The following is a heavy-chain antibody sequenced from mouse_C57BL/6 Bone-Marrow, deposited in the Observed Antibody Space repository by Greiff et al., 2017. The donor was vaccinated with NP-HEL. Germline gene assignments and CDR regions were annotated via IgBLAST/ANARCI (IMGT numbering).Heavy chain of an antibody. D-gene: IGHD2-5*01. Sequence: EVNVVESGGGLVQPGGSLSLSCAASGFTFTDYYMSWVRQPPGKALEWLGFIRNKANGYTTEYSASVKGRFTISRDNSQSILYLQMNALRAEDSATYYCARLGDSNLNYYAMDDWGQGTSVTVSS. J-gene: IGHJ4*01. CDR2: IRNKANGYTT. CDR3: ARLGDSNLNYYAMDD. V-gene: IGHV7-3*01. CDR1: GFTFTDYY.